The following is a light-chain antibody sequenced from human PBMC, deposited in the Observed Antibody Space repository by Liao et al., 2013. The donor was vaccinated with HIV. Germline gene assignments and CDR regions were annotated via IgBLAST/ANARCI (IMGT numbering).Light chain of an antibody. V-gene: IGLV3-25*03. J-gene: IGLJ2*01. Sequence: SYELRQPPSVSVSPGQTARITCSGDALPKQFAYWYQLKPGQAPVLVIYKDIERPSGIPERFSGSSSETTVTLTISGVQAEDEADYYCQSADSSGTYHVVFGGGTKLTVL. CDR3: QSADSSGTYHVV. CDR1: ALPKQF. CDR2: KDI.